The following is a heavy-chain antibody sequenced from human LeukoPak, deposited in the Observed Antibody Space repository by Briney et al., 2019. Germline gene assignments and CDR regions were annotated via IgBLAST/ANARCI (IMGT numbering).Heavy chain of an antibody. J-gene: IGHJ4*02. CDR2: FDPGDGET. CDR1: GYTLSDLS. V-gene: IGHV1-24*01. Sequence: ASVKVSCKVSGYTLSDLSMHWVRQAPGKGLEWMGGFDPGDGETIYTQKFQGRVTMTEDISTDTAYMELSSLRSEDTAVYYCAAGGVYDLFDYWGQGTLVNDSS. D-gene: IGHD5/OR15-5a*01. CDR3: AAGGVYDLFDY.